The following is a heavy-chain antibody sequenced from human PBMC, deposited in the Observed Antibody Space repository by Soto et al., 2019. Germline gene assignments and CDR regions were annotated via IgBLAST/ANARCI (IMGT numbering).Heavy chain of an antibody. V-gene: IGHV3-7*01. J-gene: IGHJ6*02. D-gene: IGHD2-2*02. CDR3: ASDDCTGTSCYSDYYSYGMDV. Sequence: EVQLVESGGDLVQPGGSLRLSCEASGFIFSNYWMNWVRQAPGKGLEWLANIKKDGSEKYYVDSAKGRFTISRDNAKNSLYLQMNSLRAEDTAVSFCASDDCTGTSCYSDYYSYGMDVWGHGTTVTVSS. CDR2: IKKDGSEK. CDR1: GFIFSNYW.